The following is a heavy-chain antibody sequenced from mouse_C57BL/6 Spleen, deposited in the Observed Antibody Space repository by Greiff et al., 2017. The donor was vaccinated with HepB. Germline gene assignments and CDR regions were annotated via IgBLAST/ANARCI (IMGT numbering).Heavy chain of an antibody. CDR1: GYTFTDYN. Sequence: VQLQQSGPELVKPGASVKIPCKASGYTFTDYNMDWVKQSHGKSLEWIGDINPNNGGTIYNQKFKGKATLTVDKSSSTAYMELRSLTSEDTAVYYCARRGYFLYFYAMDDWGQGTSVTVSS. J-gene: IGHJ4*01. V-gene: IGHV1-18*01. CDR2: INPNNGGT. CDR3: ARRGYFLYFYAMDD. D-gene: IGHD2-3*01.